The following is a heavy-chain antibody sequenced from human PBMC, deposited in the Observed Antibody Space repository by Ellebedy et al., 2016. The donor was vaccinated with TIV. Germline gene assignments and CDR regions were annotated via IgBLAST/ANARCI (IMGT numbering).Heavy chain of an antibody. CDR2: ISSSSSYI. Sequence: GGSLRLSXEASGFTFTYFNMNWVRQAPGRGLEWVSSISSSSSYIYYADSVEGRFTISRDNAKNSLYLQMNSLRDEDTAVYFCARCIAAAGTDYYYGMDLWGQGTTVTVSS. CDR3: ARCIAAAGTDYYYGMDL. V-gene: IGHV3-21*01. J-gene: IGHJ6*02. D-gene: IGHD6-13*01. CDR1: GFTFTYFN.